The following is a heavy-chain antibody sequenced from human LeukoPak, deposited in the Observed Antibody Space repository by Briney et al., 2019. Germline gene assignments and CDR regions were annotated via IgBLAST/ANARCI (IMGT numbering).Heavy chain of an antibody. D-gene: IGHD3-3*01. CDR3: ARGRAIFGVSRLHYGMDV. Sequence: SETLSLTCAVYGGSFSDYYWNWIRQPPGKGLVWIGRIYTSGSTNYNPSLKSRVTMSVDTSKNQFSLKLSSVTAADTAVYYCARGRAIFGVSRLHYGMDVWGQGTTVTVSS. J-gene: IGHJ6*02. V-gene: IGHV4-59*10. CDR2: IYTSGST. CDR1: GGSFSDYY.